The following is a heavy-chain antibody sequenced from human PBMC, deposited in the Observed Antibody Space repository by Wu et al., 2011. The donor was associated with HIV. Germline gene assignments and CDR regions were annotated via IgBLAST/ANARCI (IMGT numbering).Heavy chain of an antibody. Sequence: QVHLVQSGAEMKRPGSSVKVSCRTSGGTFSNFVFTWVRQAPGQGLEWMGRVIPVFGSTNSAQTFQGRLAITADYSTNTVYMELSGLRSDDTAIYFCARDFTRGYYYGGPHYAMDLWGQGTTVTVSS. CDR3: ARDFTRGYYYGGPHYAMDL. CDR2: VIPVFGST. V-gene: IGHV1-69*15. J-gene: IGHJ6*02. D-gene: IGHD3-10*01. CDR1: GGTFSNFV.